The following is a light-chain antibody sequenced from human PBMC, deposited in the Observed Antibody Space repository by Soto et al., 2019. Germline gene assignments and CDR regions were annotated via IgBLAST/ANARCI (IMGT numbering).Light chain of an antibody. Sequence: DLQLTQSPASLSASVGDRVTITCRASDNIGSNLNWYQHQTGTAPKLLIYAASSLQGGVPSRFSGSGHGTQFTLTISGLQTEDFATYYCQQSYKILTFGGGTGVDI. CDR3: QQSYKILT. V-gene: IGKV1-39*01. J-gene: IGKJ4*01. CDR2: AAS. CDR1: DNIGSN.